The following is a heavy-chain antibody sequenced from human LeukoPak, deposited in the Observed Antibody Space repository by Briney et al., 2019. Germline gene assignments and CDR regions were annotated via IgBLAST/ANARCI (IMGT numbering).Heavy chain of an antibody. Sequence: SETLSLTCAVYGGSFSGYYWSWIRQPPGKGLEWIGEINHSGSTNYNPSLKSRVTISVDTSKNQFSLKLSSVTAADTAVYYCARDIVVGYSSLKTRWFDPWGQGTLVTVSS. CDR2: INHSGST. CDR1: GGSFSGYY. D-gene: IGHD2-15*01. CDR3: ARDIVVGYSSLKTRWFDP. J-gene: IGHJ5*02. V-gene: IGHV4-34*01.